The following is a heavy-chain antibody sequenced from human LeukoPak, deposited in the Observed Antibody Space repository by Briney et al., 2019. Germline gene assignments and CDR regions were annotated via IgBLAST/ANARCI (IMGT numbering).Heavy chain of an antibody. CDR1: GGSFSGYY. CDR3: ARVGAELRGVSYFDY. J-gene: IGHJ4*02. Sequence: SETLSLTCAVYGGSFSGYYWSWIRQPPGKGLEWIGEINHSGSTNYNPSLKGRVTISVDTSKNQFSLKLSSVTAADTAVYYCARVGAELRGVSYFDYWGQGTLVTVSS. CDR2: INHSGST. V-gene: IGHV4-34*01. D-gene: IGHD1-7*01.